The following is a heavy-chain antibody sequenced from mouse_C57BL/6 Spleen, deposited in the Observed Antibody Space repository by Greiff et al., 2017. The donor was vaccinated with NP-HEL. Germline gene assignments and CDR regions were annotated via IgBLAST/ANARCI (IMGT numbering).Heavy chain of an antibody. CDR1: GFTFSSYT. D-gene: IGHD2-4*01. Sequence: EVMLVESGGGLVKPGGSLKLSCAASGFTFSSYTMSWVRQTPEKRLEWVATISGGGGNTYYPDSVKGRFTISRDNAKNTLYLQMSSLRSEDTALYYCARKGLRREGDYFDYWGQGTTLTVSS. J-gene: IGHJ2*01. CDR3: ARKGLRREGDYFDY. CDR2: ISGGGGNT. V-gene: IGHV5-9*01.